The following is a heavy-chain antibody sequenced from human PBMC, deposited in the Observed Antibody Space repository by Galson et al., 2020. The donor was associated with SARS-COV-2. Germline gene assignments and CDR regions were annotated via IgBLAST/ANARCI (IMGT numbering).Heavy chain of an antibody. J-gene: IGHJ5*02. Sequence: GESLKISCKVSGYTLNELSMHWVRQAPGKGLEWMGGFDPGYGETIYAQRFQGRVSMTEDTSTETAYMELSSLRSDDTAVYYCAADTGIKDGGLLGWLDPWGQGTLVTVSS. D-gene: IGHD3-10*01. CDR2: FDPGYGET. V-gene: IGHV1-24*01. CDR1: GYTLNELS. CDR3: AADTGIKDGGLLGWLDP.